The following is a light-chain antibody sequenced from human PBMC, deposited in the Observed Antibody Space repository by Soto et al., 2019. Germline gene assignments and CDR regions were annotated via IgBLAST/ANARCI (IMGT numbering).Light chain of an antibody. J-gene: IGLJ1*01. V-gene: IGLV2-14*03. CDR2: GVS. CDR3: SSFPGTTTLAV. Sequence: QSVLTQPASVAGSPRQSITISCTGTSSDVGAYKYVSWYPQHPGKVPKLIIYGVSNRPSGVSNRFSASKSGNTAFLTISGLQPEDEADYYCSSFPGTTTLAVFGTGTKVTVL. CDR1: SSDVGAYKY.